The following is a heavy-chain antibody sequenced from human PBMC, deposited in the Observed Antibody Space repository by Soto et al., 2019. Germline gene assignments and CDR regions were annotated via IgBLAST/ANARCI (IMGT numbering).Heavy chain of an antibody. D-gene: IGHD3-9*01. Sequence: GGSLRLSCAASGFTVSSNYTSWVRQAPGKGLEWVSVIYSGGSTYYADSVKGRFTISRDNSKNTLYLQMNSLRAEDTAVYYCARDDTYYFDYWGQGTLVTVSS. CDR1: GFTVSSNY. J-gene: IGHJ4*02. V-gene: IGHV3-66*01. CDR3: ARDDTYYFDY. CDR2: IYSGGST.